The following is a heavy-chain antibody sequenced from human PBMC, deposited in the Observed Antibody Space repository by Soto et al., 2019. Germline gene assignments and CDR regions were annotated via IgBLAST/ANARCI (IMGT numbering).Heavy chain of an antibody. CDR1: GFTFSNYW. D-gene: IGHD1-26*01. J-gene: IGHJ4*02. CDR3: ATSKGGGVNGPTTY. Sequence: EVQLVESGGALVQPGGSLRLSCAASGFTFSNYWMHWVRQAPGKGLVWISRMNSDGSNTVYADAVKGRFTISRDNAKNTLYLQMTSLRVEATAVYYCATSKGGGVNGPTTYWGQGTLVTVSS. V-gene: IGHV3-74*01. CDR2: MNSDGSNT.